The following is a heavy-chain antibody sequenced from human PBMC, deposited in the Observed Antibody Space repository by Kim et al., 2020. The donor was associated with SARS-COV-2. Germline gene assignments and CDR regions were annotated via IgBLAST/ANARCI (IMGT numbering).Heavy chain of an antibody. CDR3: AKSRCSSTSCCSDY. J-gene: IGHJ4*02. D-gene: IGHD2-2*01. CDR2: ISWNSGSI. CDR1: GFTFGDYA. V-gene: IGHV3-9*01. Sequence: GGSLRLSCAASGFTFGDYAMHWVRQAPGKGLEWVSGISWNSGSIGYADSVKGRFTISRDNAKNSLYLQMNSLRAEDTALYYCAKSRCSSTSCCSDYWGQGTLVTVSS.